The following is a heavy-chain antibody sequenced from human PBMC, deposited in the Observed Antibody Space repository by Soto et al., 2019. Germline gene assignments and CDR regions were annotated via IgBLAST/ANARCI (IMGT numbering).Heavy chain of an antibody. CDR1: GYTFTNYF. Sequence: QVQLVQSGAEVKKPGASVKVSCKPSGYTFTNYFIQWLRQAPGPGLEWMGWINPNDGGTNYAQKFQGRVAVTSDTSISTAYMELSSLTSDDTAVYYCARDPWDDGGVTLDYWGQGTLVTVSS. V-gene: IGHV1-2*02. CDR2: INPNDGGT. D-gene: IGHD1-1*01. CDR3: ARDPWDDGGVTLDY. J-gene: IGHJ4*02.